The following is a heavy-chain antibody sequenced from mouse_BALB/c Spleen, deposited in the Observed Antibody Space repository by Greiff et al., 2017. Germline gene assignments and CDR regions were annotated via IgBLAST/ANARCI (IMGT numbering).Heavy chain of an antibody. J-gene: IGHJ3*01. CDR3: ARYWDGGFAY. V-gene: IGHV1-54*01. D-gene: IGHD4-1*01. CDR1: GYAFTNYL. Sequence: QVQLKESGAELVRPGTSVKVSCKASGYAFTNYLIEWVKQRPGQGLEWIGVINPGSGGTNYNEKFKGKATLTADKSSSTAYMQLSSLTSDDSAVYFCARYWDGGFAYWGQGTLVTVSA. CDR2: INPGSGGT.